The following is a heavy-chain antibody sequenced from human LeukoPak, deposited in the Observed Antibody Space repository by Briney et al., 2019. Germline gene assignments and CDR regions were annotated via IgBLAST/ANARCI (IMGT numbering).Heavy chain of an antibody. Sequence: GGSLRLSCAASGFTFSGYPIHWVRQAPGKGLEWVAVISYDGSNKYYADSVKGRFTISRDNSKNTLYLQMNSLRAEDTAVYYCARDRYGDYDFDYWGQGTLVTVSS. J-gene: IGHJ4*02. CDR3: ARDRYGDYDFDY. V-gene: IGHV3-30-3*01. CDR1: GFTFSGYP. D-gene: IGHD4-17*01. CDR2: ISYDGSNK.